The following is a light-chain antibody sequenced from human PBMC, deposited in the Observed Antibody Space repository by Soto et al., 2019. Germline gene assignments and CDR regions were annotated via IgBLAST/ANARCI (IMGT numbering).Light chain of an antibody. CDR1: SSDVGSNNF. CDR3: RSFTTANTWV. Sequence: QSALTQPASVSGSPGQSITISCTGTSSDVGSNNFVSWFQQHPGKAPKLMIYEVTNRPSGVSYRFSGSKSGNTASLTISGLQAEDEADYYCRSFTTANTWVFGGGTKLTVL. J-gene: IGLJ3*02. CDR2: EVT. V-gene: IGLV2-14*01.